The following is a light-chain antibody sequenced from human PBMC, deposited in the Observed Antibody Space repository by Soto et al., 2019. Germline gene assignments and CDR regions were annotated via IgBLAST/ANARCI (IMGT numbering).Light chain of an antibody. CDR2: EVS. J-gene: IGLJ1*01. V-gene: IGLV2-8*01. CDR1: SSDVGGYNY. Sequence: QSALTQPPSASGSPGQSVTISCTGTSSDVGGYNYVSWYQQHPGKAPKLMIYEVSKRPSGVPDRFSGSKSGNTASLTVSGLQAEDEADYYCSSYAGSNNFVFGTGTQVTV. CDR3: SSYAGSNNFV.